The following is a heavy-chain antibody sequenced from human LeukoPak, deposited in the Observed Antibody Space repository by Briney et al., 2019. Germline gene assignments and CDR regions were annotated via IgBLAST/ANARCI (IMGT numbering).Heavy chain of an antibody. J-gene: IGHJ4*02. V-gene: IGHV3-74*01. Sequence: GGSLRLSCAASGFPLSDYWMHWVRQAPGKGLQWVSRISPDGSMTPYADSVKGRFTISRDNAKNTLYLQMSSLRAEDTAVYYCAIDYYGSGSHWGQGALVTVSA. CDR1: GFPLSDYW. D-gene: IGHD3-10*01. CDR2: ISPDGSMT. CDR3: AIDYYGSGSH.